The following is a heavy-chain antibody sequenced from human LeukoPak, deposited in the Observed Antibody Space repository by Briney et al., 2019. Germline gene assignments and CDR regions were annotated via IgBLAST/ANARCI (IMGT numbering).Heavy chain of an antibody. CDR3: ARGGSSSAFYYMDV. CDR1: GFTFDDYT. D-gene: IGHD6-13*01. CDR2: IGWDGGST. V-gene: IGHV3-43*01. Sequence: GGSLRLSCAASGFTFDDYTMHWVRQGPGKGLEWVSLIGWDGGSTSYADSVKGRFTISRDNSKNSHYLQMNSLITEDTALYYCARGGSSSAFYYMDVWGKGTTVTVSS. J-gene: IGHJ6*03.